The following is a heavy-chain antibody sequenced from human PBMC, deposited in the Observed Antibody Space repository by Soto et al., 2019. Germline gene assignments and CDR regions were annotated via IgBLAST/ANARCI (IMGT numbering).Heavy chain of an antibody. Sequence: EVQLLESGGGVVQPGGSLRLSCVASGFNSKKFAMSWVRQAPGEGLEWVSGISCCGGSTSYADSVKGRFSIARDDSKNTLSLQMNNLRVEDTAQYYCAKADGEQWLLPHLDKWGQGTLVTVS. J-gene: IGHJ4*02. V-gene: IGHV3-23*01. CDR1: GFNSKKFA. CDR2: ISCCGGST. CDR3: AKADGEQWLLPHLDK. D-gene: IGHD6-19*01.